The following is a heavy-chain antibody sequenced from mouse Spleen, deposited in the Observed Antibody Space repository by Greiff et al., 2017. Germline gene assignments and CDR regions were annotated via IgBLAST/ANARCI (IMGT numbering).Heavy chain of an antibody. J-gene: IGHJ2*01. CDR1: GYSITSGYY. D-gene: IGHD1-1*01. Sequence: EVKLMESGPGLVKPSQSLSLTCSVTGYSITSGYYWNWIRQFPGNKLEWMGYISYDGSNNYNPSLKNRISITRDTSKNQFFLKLNSVTTEDTATYYCARGIYYYGSSYGTYFDYWGQGTTLTVSS. CDR2: ISYDGSN. CDR3: ARGIYYYGSSYGTYFDY. V-gene: IGHV3-6*01.